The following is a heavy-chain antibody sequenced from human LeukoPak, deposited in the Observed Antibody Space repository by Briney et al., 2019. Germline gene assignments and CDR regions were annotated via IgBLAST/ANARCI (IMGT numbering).Heavy chain of an antibody. J-gene: IGHJ4*02. CDR2: IFYTGST. CDR1: SGSISTSNYY. V-gene: IGHV4-39*07. D-gene: IGHD3-10*01. CDR3: ARTTYYYGSGSAHWIY. Sequence: PSETLSLTCTVSSGSISTSNYYWGWVRQPPGKALEWIGNIFYTGSTYYSPSLKSRVTISLDTSRNQFSLKLSSVTAADTAVYYCARTTYYYGSGSAHWIYWGQGTLVTVSS.